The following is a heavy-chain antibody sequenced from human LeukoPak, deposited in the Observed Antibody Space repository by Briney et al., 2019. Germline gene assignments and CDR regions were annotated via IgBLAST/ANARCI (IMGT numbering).Heavy chain of an antibody. D-gene: IGHD3-22*01. CDR1: GFTFSSYS. J-gene: IGHJ4*02. V-gene: IGHV3-21*01. Sequence: GGSLRLSCAASGFTFSSYSMNWVRQAPGKGLEWVSSISSSSSYIYYADSVKGRFTISRDNAKNSLYLQMNSLRAEDTAVYYCARQKYSRDYDKDFDYWGQGTLVTVFS. CDR3: ARQKYSRDYDKDFDY. CDR2: ISSSSSYI.